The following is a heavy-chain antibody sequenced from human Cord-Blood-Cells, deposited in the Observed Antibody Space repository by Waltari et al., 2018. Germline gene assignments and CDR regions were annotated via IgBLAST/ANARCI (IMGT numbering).Heavy chain of an antibody. CDR2: ISWDGGST. D-gene: IGHD3-10*01. V-gene: IGHV3-43D*04. J-gene: IGHJ4*02. CDR1: GFTFDDYA. CDR3: AKDILNYYGSGSYYDY. Sequence: EVQLVESGGVVVQPGGSLRLSCAASGFTFDDYAMHWVRQAPGKGLEWVSLISWDGGSTYYADSVKGRFTSSRDNSKNSLYLQMNSLRAEDTALYYCAKDILNYYGSGSYYDYWGQGTLVTVSS.